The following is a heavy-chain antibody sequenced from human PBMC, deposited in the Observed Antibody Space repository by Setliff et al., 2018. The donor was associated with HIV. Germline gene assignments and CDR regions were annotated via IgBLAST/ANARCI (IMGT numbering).Heavy chain of an antibody. CDR2: INPNSGDT. CDR1: GYTFTGYH. J-gene: IGHJ6*03. D-gene: IGHD2-8*01. V-gene: IGHV1-2*02. Sequence: ASVKVSCKASGYTFTGYHIHWVRQAPGQGLEWMGWINPNSGDTNYAQNFQGRVTMTRDTSISTAYMELSRLRSDDTAVYYCARDSGSYCTNGVYPPGYYMDVWGKGTTVTVSS. CDR3: ARDSGSYCTNGVYPPGYYMDV.